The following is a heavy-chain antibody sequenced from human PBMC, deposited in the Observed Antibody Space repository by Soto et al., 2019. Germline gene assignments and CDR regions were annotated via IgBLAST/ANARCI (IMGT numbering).Heavy chain of an antibody. CDR1: GFTFSSYA. V-gene: IGHV3-23*01. D-gene: IGHD3-3*01. CDR3: AKDGTDYDFWSGYYSPYFDY. Sequence: PGGSLRLSCAASGFTFSSYAMSWVRQAPGKGLEWVSAISGSGGSTYYADSVKGRFTISRDNSKNTLYLQMNSLRAEDTAVYYCAKDGTDYDFWSGYYSPYFDYWGQGTLVTVSS. CDR2: ISGSGGST. J-gene: IGHJ4*02.